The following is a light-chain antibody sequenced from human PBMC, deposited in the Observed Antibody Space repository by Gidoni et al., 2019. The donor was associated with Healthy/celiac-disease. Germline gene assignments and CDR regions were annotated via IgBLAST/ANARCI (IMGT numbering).Light chain of an antibody. J-gene: IGKJ4*01. CDR1: QSVSSN. Sequence: EIVMTQSPATLSVSPGERATLSCRASQSVSSNLAWYQQKPGQAPRLLIYGASTRATGIPARCSGSGSGTEFTLTISSLQSEDFAVYYCQQYNNWPPATFXGXTKVEIK. CDR2: GAS. CDR3: QQYNNWPPAT. V-gene: IGKV3-15*01.